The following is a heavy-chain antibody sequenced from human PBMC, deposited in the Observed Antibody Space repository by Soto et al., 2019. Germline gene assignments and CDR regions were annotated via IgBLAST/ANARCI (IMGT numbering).Heavy chain of an antibody. CDR2: INHSGST. J-gene: IGHJ6*02. D-gene: IGHD3-10*01. CDR1: GGSFSGYY. Sequence: SETLSLTCAVYGGSFSGYYWSWIRQPPGKGLEWIGEINHSGSTNYNPSLKSRVTISVDTSKNQFSLKLSSVTAADTAVYYCARAWGHYYGSGSSLYGMDVWGQGTTVTVSS. CDR3: ARAWGHYYGSGSSLYGMDV. V-gene: IGHV4-34*01.